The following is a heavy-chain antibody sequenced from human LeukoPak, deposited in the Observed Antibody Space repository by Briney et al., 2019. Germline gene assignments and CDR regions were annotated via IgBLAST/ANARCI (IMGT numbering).Heavy chain of an antibody. V-gene: IGHV4-39*07. Sequence: SETLSLTCTVSGGSISSSSYYWGWIRQPPGKGLEWIGSIYYSGSTYYNPSLKSRVTISVDTSKNQFSLKLSSVTAADTAVYYCARDRHDYDWESFDYWGQGTLVTVSS. D-gene: IGHD3-16*01. J-gene: IGHJ4*02. CDR2: IYYSGST. CDR1: GGSISSSSYY. CDR3: ARDRHDYDWESFDY.